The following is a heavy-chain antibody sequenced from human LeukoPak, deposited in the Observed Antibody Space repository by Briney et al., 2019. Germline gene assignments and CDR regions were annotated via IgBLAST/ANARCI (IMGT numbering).Heavy chain of an antibody. V-gene: IGHV1-69*13. CDR2: IIPIFGTA. CDR3: ARGELRWFDS. CDR1: GGTFSSYA. J-gene: IGHJ5*01. Sequence: GASVEVSCKASGGTFSSYAISWVRQAPGQGLEWMGGIIPIFGTANYAQKFQGRVTITADESTSTAYMELSSLRSEDTAVYYCARGELRWFDSWGQGTLVTVSS. D-gene: IGHD1-26*01.